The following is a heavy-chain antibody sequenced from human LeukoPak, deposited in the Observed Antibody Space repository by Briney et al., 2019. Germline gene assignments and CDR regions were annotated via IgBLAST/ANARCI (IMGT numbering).Heavy chain of an antibody. Sequence: SETLSLTCTVSGGSISSYYWSWIRQPAGKGLEWIGRIYTGGSTNYNPSLKSRVTMSVDTSKNQFSLKLSSVTAADTAVYYCARDGGSSWYDPYYYYYMDVWGKGTTVTVSS. J-gene: IGHJ6*03. CDR1: GGSISSYY. CDR3: ARDGGSSWYDPYYYYYMDV. CDR2: IYTGGST. V-gene: IGHV4-4*07. D-gene: IGHD6-13*01.